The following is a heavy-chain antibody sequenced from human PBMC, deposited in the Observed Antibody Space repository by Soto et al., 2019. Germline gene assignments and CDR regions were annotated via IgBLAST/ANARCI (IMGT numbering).Heavy chain of an antibody. CDR1: GFTLSDYD. V-gene: IGHV3-23*01. CDR3: AKDRRGGEYAAFDL. D-gene: IGHD2-21*01. J-gene: IGHJ3*01. Sequence: DVHLLESGGGLVQPGGSLRLSCVASGFTLSDYDMGWVRQAPGKGLEWVSLIRGDGGATYYARSLEGRLTISRDTSENTRYLQMNRLRAEDTALYYCAKDRRGGEYAAFDLWGQGTLVTVSS. CDR2: IRGDGGAT.